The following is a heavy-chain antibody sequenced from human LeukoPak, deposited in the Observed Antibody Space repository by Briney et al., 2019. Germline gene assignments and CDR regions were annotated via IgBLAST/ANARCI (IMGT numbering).Heavy chain of an antibody. D-gene: IGHD3-3*01. CDR1: GGTFSSYA. V-gene: IGHV1-69*05. CDR3: AAAYDFWSGPLDY. Sequence: GASVKVSCQASGGTFSSYAISWVRQAPGQGLEWMGRIIPIFGTANYAQKFQGRVTITTDESTSTAYMELSSLRSEDTAVYYCAAAYDFWSGPLDYWGQGTLVTVSS. CDR2: IIPIFGTA. J-gene: IGHJ4*02.